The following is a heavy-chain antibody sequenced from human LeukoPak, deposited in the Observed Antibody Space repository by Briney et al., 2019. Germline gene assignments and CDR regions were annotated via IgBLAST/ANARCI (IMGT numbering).Heavy chain of an antibody. V-gene: IGHV4-59*08. J-gene: IGHJ6*02. Sequence: SETLSLTCTVSGGSISSYYWSWIRQPPGKGLEWIGYIYYSGSTNYNPSLKSRVTISVDTSKNQFSLKLSSVTAADTAVYYCAGYYGSGEDYGMDVWGQGTTVTVSS. CDR1: GGSISSYY. CDR3: AGYYGSGEDYGMDV. CDR2: IYYSGST. D-gene: IGHD3-10*01.